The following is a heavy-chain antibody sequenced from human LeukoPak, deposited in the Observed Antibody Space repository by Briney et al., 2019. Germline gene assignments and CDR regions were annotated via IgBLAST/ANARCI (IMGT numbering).Heavy chain of an antibody. D-gene: IGHD6-6*01. V-gene: IGHV3-11*01. J-gene: IGHJ4*02. CDR1: GFTFSDYY. Sequence: GGSLRLSCAASGFTFSDYYMSWIRQAPGKGLEWVSYISRSGSTINYADSVKGRFTISRDNAKNSMYLQMNSLRAEDTAVYYCTRLRYSSSSGFLYYFDYWGQGTLVTVSS. CDR3: TRLRYSSSSGFLYYFDY. CDR2: ISRSGSTI.